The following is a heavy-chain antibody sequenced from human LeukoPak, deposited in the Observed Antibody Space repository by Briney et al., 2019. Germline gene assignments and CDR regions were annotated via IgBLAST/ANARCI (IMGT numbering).Heavy chain of an antibody. V-gene: IGHV3-11*04. Sequence: PGGSLRLSCVASESTFSGYYMSWIREAPGKGLEWLSYISSSGTTINYADSVKGRFTISRDNAKNSLYLQMNSLRAEDTAVYYCARGPSSSWPDYWGQGTLVTVSS. D-gene: IGHD6-13*01. CDR2: ISSSGTTI. J-gene: IGHJ4*02. CDR3: ARGPSSSWPDY. CDR1: ESTFSGYY.